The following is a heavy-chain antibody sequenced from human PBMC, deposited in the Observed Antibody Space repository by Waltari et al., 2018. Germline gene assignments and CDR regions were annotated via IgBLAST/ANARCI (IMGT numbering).Heavy chain of an antibody. J-gene: IGHJ3*02. CDR1: GYSFTSYW. D-gene: IGHD4-4*01. CDR2: IYPGGSDT. CDR3: ARRTTVTTATSDAFDI. Sequence: EVQLVQSGAEVKKPGESLKISCKGSGYSFTSYWIGWVRQMPGKGLEWMGIIYPGGSDTRYSPSFQGQVTITADKSISTAYLQWSSLKASDTAMYYCARRTTVTTATSDAFDIWGQGTMVTVSS. V-gene: IGHV5-51*03.